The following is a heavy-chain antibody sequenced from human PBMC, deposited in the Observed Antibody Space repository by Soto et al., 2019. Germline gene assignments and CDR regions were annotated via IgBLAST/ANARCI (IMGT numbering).Heavy chain of an antibody. CDR3: AKFLLAAGGSSGCPSFFEI. Sequence: GGSLRLSCAASEFIFVNFAGRWVLQEPGKGLDWVSAISGSGGTTYYAGSVQGRFTISRDNSKNTLYLQMNTLRAEDTALYYCAKFLLAAGGSSGCPSFFEIWGKGTSVTVS. D-gene: IGHD6-25*01. CDR1: EFIFVNFA. V-gene: IGHV3-23*01. J-gene: IGHJ6*03. CDR2: ISGSGGTT.